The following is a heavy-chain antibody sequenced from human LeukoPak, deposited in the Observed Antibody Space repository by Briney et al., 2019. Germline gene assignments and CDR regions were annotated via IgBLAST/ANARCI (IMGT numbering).Heavy chain of an antibody. CDR3: ARDLSGVTGYTYGRGIDY. J-gene: IGHJ4*02. CDR1: GFTYSSYW. V-gene: IGHV3-7*01. Sequence: GGSLRLSCAASGFTYSSYWMSWVRQAPGKGLEWVANIKQDGSEKYYVDSVKGRFTISRDNAKTSLYLQMNSLRAEDTAVYYCARDLSGVTGYTYGRGIDYWGQGTLVTVSS. CDR2: IKQDGSEK. D-gene: IGHD5-18*01.